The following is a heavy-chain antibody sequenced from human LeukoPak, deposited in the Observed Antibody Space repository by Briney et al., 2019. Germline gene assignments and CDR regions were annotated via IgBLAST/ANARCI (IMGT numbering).Heavy chain of an antibody. CDR2: ISTGSSAI. CDR1: GFTFSSYT. J-gene: IGHJ4*02. Sequence: GGSLRLSCAASGFTFSSYTMNWVRQAPGKGLEWLSYISTGSSAIYYADSVKGRFTISRDSAKNSLYLQMNSLTDEDTAVYYCARGPPRIAVAGTVFDYWGQGTLVTVSS. V-gene: IGHV3-48*02. D-gene: IGHD6-19*01. CDR3: ARGPPRIAVAGTVFDY.